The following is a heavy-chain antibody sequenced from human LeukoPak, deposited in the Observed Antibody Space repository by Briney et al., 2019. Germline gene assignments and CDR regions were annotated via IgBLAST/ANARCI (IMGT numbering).Heavy chain of an antibody. V-gene: IGHV1-46*01. CDR3: TLDRPGVGRIDY. CDR1: GYTFTSYY. D-gene: IGHD2-15*01. J-gene: IGHJ4*02. CDR2: ITPSGGST. Sequence: ASVKVSCKASGYTFTSYYIHWMRQAPGQGLEWMGIITPSGGSTSYAQKFQGRVTITADESTSTAYMELSSLRSEDTAVYYCTLDRPGVGRIDYWGQGTLVTVSS.